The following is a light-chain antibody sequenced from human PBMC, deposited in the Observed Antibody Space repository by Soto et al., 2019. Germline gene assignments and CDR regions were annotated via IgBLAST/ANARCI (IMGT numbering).Light chain of an antibody. V-gene: IGKV1-5*01. CDR3: QQYNSYSVYT. CDR1: QNIDRW. Sequence: DIQMTQSPSTLSASVGDRVTITCRASQNIDRWLAWYQQKPGKAPKLLIYDASSLESGVPSRFSGSGSGTEFTLTISSLQPDDFATYYCQQYNSYSVYTFGQGTKVDIK. J-gene: IGKJ2*01. CDR2: DAS.